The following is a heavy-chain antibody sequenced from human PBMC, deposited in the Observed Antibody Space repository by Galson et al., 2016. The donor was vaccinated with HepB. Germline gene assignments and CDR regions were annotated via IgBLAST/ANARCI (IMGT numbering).Heavy chain of an antibody. J-gene: IGHJ5*02. D-gene: IGHD1-26*01. CDR1: KFTFSTYT. V-gene: IGHV3-48*01. Sequence: FLRLSCSASKFTFSTYTMNWVRQAPGKGLEWVSYISSDSGTIYYADSVKGRFTISRDNAKNSLYLQMNSLRAEDTAVYYCARTAFSYSGSYWWFHPWGQGTLVTVSS. CDR3: ARTAFSYSGSYWWFHP. CDR2: ISSDSGTI.